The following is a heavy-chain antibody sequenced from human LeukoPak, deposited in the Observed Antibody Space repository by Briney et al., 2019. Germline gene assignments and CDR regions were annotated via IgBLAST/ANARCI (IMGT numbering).Heavy chain of an antibody. Sequence: SETLSLTCTVSSYSISSGYYWGWIRQPPGKGLEWIGSIYHSGSIYYNPSLKSRVNILVDTSRNQVSLKLSSVTAADTAVYYCARGDRGVVVTNADYWGQGTLVTVSS. V-gene: IGHV4-38-2*02. CDR2: IYHSGSI. J-gene: IGHJ4*02. CDR1: SYSISSGYY. CDR3: ARGDRGVVVTNADY. D-gene: IGHD3-22*01.